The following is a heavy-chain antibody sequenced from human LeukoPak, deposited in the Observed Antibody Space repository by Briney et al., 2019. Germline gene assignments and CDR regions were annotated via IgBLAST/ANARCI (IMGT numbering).Heavy chain of an antibody. CDR2: IIPILGIA. CDR1: GYTFTGYY. J-gene: IGHJ4*02. D-gene: IGHD2-21*02. V-gene: IGHV1-69*02. Sequence: SVKVSCKASGYTFTGYYMHWVRQAPGQGLEWMGRIIPILGIANYAQKFQGRVTITADKSTSTAYMELSSLRSEDTAVYYCARLGPYCGGDCYGWGQGTLVTVSS. CDR3: ARLGPYCGGDCYG.